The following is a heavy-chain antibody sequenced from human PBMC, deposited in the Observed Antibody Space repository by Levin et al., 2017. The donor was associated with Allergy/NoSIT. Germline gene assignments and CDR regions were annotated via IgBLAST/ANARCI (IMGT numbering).Heavy chain of an antibody. CDR2: ISYDGSNK. CDR3: ASNPIVGAYFDY. J-gene: IGHJ4*02. V-gene: IGHV3-30-3*01. D-gene: IGHD1-26*01. Sequence: HWVRQAPGKGLEWVAVISYDGSNKYYADSVKGRFTISRDNSKNTLYLQMNSLRAEDTAVYYCASNPIVGAYFDYWGQGTLVTVSS.